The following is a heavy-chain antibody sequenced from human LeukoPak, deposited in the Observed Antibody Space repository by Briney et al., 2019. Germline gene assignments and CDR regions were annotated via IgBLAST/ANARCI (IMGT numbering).Heavy chain of an antibody. V-gene: IGHV4-59*01. D-gene: IGHD1-1*01. CDR3: ARAVGGWDDHFDY. J-gene: IGHJ4*02. CDR2: IYYSGST. CDR1: RGSPSRYY. Sequence: PSETLSLTPTLSRGSPSRYYPSWIRQPPRGRLWWIGYIYYSGSTNYNPSLKSRVTISVDTSKNQFSLKLSSVTAADTAVYYCARAVGGWDDHFDYWGQGTLVTVSS.